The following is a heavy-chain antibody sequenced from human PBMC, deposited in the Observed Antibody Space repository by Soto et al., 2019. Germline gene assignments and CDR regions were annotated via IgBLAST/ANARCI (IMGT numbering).Heavy chain of an antibody. V-gene: IGHV1-18*01. Sequence: ASVKVSCKASGYTFASYGISWVRQAPGQGLEWMGWISAYNGNTNYAQKLQGRVTMTTDTSTSTAYMELRSLRSDDTAVYYCARDRGSSGWYWSDPWGQGTLVTVSS. CDR2: ISAYNGNT. D-gene: IGHD6-19*01. CDR3: ARDRGSSGWYWSDP. CDR1: GYTFASYG. J-gene: IGHJ5*02.